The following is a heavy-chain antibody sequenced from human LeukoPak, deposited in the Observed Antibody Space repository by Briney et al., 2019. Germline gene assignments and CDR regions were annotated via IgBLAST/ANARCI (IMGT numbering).Heavy chain of an antibody. Sequence: PSETLSLTCTVSGGSISSYYWSWIRQPPGKGLEWIGYIYYSGSTNYNPSLKSRVTISVDTSKNQFSLKLSSVTAADTAVYYCARQRIAAAGLQLRLFDYWGQGTLVTVSS. CDR2: IYYSGST. J-gene: IGHJ4*02. V-gene: IGHV4-59*08. D-gene: IGHD6-13*01. CDR3: ARQRIAAAGLQLRLFDY. CDR1: GGSISSYY.